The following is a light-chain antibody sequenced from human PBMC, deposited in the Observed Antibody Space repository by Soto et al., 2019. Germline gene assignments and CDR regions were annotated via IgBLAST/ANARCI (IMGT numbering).Light chain of an antibody. CDR2: GAS. CDR3: QQYGLSPFT. Sequence: IGLTQSPGTLSLSPGERATLSCRASQRITNTFLAWFQHKPGLAPRLLIHGASTRDSGVPDRFSGGGSGTDFVLTSSRLEPEDFAVYYCQQYGLSPFTFGQGTQLQIK. CDR1: QRITNTF. J-gene: IGKJ2*01. V-gene: IGKV3-20*01.